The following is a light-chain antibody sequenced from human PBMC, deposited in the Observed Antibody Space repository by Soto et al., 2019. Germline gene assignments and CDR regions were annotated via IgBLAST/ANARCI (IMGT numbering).Light chain of an antibody. V-gene: IGKV3-20*01. CDR1: QSVSRR. Sequence: EVVLTQSPGTLSLSPGGRATLSCRASQSVSRRLAWYQQRPGQSPRLLISGASMRASGVPVRFIGSGSGTDFTLTITRLEPEEFAVYYCQQYGGSPITVGLGTRLEIK. J-gene: IGKJ5*01. CDR2: GAS. CDR3: QQYGGSPIT.